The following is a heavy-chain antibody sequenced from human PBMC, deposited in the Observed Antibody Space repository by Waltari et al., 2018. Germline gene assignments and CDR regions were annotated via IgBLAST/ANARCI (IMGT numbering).Heavy chain of an antibody. J-gene: IGHJ6*03. CDR1: GFTFSSYW. CDR2: IKQDGSEK. Sequence: EVQLVESGGGLVQPGGSPRLSCAASGFTFSSYWMSWVRQAPGKGLEWVANIKQDGSEKYYVDSVKGRFTISRDNAKNSLYLQMNSLRAEDTAVYYCAREGRDYYYYYMDVWGKGTTVTVSS. CDR3: AREGRDYYYYYMDV. V-gene: IGHV3-7*01. D-gene: IGHD2-15*01.